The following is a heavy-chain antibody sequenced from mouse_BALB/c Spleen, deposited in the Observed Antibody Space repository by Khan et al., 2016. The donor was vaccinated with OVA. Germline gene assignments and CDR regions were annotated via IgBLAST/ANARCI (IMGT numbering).Heavy chain of an antibody. V-gene: IGHV1-87*01. Sequence: QVQLQQSGAELARPGASVKLSCKASGYTFTSYWMQWVKQRPGQGLEWIGGIYPGNGDTRYTQKFKGKATLTADASSSTAYMQLSSLASEDSAVYYCVRSWDSYYFDYWGQGTTVTVSS. CDR1: GYTFTSYW. CDR3: VRSWDSYYFDY. CDR2: IYPGNGDT. J-gene: IGHJ2*01. D-gene: IGHD4-1*01.